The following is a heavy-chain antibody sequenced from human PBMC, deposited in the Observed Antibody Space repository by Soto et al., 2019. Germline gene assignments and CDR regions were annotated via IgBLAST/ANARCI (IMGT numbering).Heavy chain of an antibody. CDR3: ARDLMDYGDYDNRYYYGMDV. CDR2: ISYDGSNK. D-gene: IGHD4-17*01. J-gene: IGHJ6*02. Sequence: GGSLRLSCAASGFTFSSYAMHWVRQAPGKGLEWVAVISYDGSNKYYADSVKGRFTISRDNSKNTLYLQMNSLRAEDTAVYYCARDLMDYGDYDNRYYYGMDVWGQGTTVTVSS. V-gene: IGHV3-30-3*01. CDR1: GFTFSSYA.